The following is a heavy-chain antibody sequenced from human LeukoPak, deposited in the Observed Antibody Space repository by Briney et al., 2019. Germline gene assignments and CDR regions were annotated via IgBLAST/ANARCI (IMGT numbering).Heavy chain of an antibody. J-gene: IGHJ3*02. CDR3: ARDLGLAYCGGDCYSEDAFDI. D-gene: IGHD2-21*02. Sequence: ASVKVSCKASGCTFTSYGISWVRQAPGQGLEWMGWISAYNGNTNYAQKLQGRVTMTTDTSTSTAYMELRSLRSDDTAVYYCARDLGLAYCGGDCYSEDAFDIWGQGTMVTVSS. V-gene: IGHV1-18*04. CDR2: ISAYNGNT. CDR1: GCTFTSYG.